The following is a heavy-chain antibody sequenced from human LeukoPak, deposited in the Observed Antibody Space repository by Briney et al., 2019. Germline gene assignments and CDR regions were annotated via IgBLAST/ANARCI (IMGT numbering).Heavy chain of an antibody. Sequence: SVKVSCKASGGTFSSYAISWVRQAPGQGLEWMGGIIPIFGTANYAQKFQGRVTITADESTSTAYMELSSLRSEDTAVYYCAREGSIAAPLGSGSDPWGQGTLVTVSS. CDR2: IIPIFGTA. CDR3: AREGSIAAPLGSGSDP. V-gene: IGHV1-69*01. J-gene: IGHJ5*02. D-gene: IGHD6-13*01. CDR1: GGTFSSYA.